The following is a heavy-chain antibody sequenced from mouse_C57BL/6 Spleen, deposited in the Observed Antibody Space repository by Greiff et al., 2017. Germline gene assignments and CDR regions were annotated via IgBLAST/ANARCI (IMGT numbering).Heavy chain of an antibody. Sequence: QVQLQQPGAELVRPGTSVKLSCKASGYTFTSYWMHWVKQRPGQGLEWIGVIDPSDSYTNYNQKFKGKATLTVDTSSSTAYMQLSSLTSEDSAVYYWAREEANWTCFAYWGQGTLVTVSA. V-gene: IGHV1-59*01. CDR1: GYTFTSYW. CDR2: IDPSDSYT. D-gene: IGHD4-1*01. J-gene: IGHJ3*01. CDR3: AREEANWTCFAY.